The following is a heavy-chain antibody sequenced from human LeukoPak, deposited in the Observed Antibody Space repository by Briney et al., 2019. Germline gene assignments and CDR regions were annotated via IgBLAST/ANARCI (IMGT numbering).Heavy chain of an antibody. D-gene: IGHD2-2*01. CDR3: ARDRSLGDCDSASCARAFDV. CDR1: GFTFSSYE. CDR2: ISSSGSTI. Sequence: GGSLRLSCAASGFTFSSYEMNWVRQAPGKGLEWVSYISSSGSTIYYVDSVKGRFTISRDNAKSSLYLQMNSLRGEDTAVYYCARDRSLGDCDSASCARAFDVWGQGTMVTVSS. J-gene: IGHJ3*01. V-gene: IGHV3-48*03.